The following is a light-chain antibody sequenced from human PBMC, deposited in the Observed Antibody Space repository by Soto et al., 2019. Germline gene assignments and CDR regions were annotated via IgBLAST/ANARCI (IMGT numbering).Light chain of an antibody. CDR2: AAS. J-gene: IGKJ1*01. CDR1: QTTNNY. V-gene: IGKV1-9*01. CDR3: QQLNSYPWT. Sequence: DIQMTQSPSSLSASVGDRFTIACRASQTTNNYLNWYQLKPGKAPKLLIYAASTLQSGVPSRFSGSGSGTEFTLTISSLQPEDFATYYCQQLNSYPWTFGQGTKVDIK.